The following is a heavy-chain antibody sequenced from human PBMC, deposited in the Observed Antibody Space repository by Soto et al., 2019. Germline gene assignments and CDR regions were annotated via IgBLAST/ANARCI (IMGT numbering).Heavy chain of an antibody. CDR3: AAGSCSSSGCYWFDP. J-gene: IGHJ5*02. Sequence: SETLSLTCSVSGVSISSYFWSWIRQAPGRGLEWIGYTYHRGSTNYSPSLKSRVAISLDTSENQFSLQLSSVTAADTAVYYCAAGSCSSSGCYWFDPWGQGTLVTVSS. CDR1: GVSISSYF. V-gene: IGHV4-59*08. D-gene: IGHD2-2*01. CDR2: TYHRGST.